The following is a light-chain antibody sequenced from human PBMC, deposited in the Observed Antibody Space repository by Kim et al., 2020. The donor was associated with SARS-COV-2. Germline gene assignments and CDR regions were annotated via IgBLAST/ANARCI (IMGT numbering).Light chain of an antibody. V-gene: IGKV3-20*01. CDR1: QSVSNSR. CDR3: QQYGASSLT. Sequence: SPGERAALSCRASQSVSNSRVAWYQQKPGQAPRLLIYDASSRAPGITDRFSGSGSGTDFTLTISRLEPEDFAVYYCQQYGASSLTFGGGTKVDIK. J-gene: IGKJ4*01. CDR2: DAS.